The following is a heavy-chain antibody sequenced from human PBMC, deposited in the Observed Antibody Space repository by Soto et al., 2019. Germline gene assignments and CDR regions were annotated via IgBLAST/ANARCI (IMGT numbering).Heavy chain of an antibody. CDR1: GGSISSGDYY. CDR2: IYHSGST. CDR3: ARRLPHDYGFDY. V-gene: IGHV4-31*03. Sequence: SETLSLTCSVSGGSISSGDYYWSWVRQHPGKGLEWIGYIYHSGSTYYNPSLKSRVTISVDTSKNQFSLKLSSVTAEDTAIYYCARRLPHDYGFDYWGHGTLVTVSS. D-gene: IGHD4-17*01. J-gene: IGHJ4*01.